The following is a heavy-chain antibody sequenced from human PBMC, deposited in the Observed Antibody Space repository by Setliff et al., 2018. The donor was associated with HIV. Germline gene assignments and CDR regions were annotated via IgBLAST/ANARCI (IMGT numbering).Heavy chain of an antibody. CDR1: GFTFNHYA. Sequence: SVKVSCKASGFTFNHYALSWVRQAPGQGLEWMGGIIPILGIANYAQKFQGRVTITAVESTSTAYMELSSLRSEDTAVYYCARDYSPTLYYYDSSGTFDYWGQGTLVTVYS. CDR2: IIPILGIA. J-gene: IGHJ4*02. D-gene: IGHD3-22*01. CDR3: ARDYSPTLYYYDSSGTFDY. V-gene: IGHV1-69*10.